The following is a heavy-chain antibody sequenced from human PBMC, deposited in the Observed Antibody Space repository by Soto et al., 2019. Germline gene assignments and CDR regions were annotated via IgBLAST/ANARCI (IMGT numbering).Heavy chain of an antibody. Sequence: QVQLVESGGGVVQPGRSLRLSCAASGFTFSSYGMHWVRQAPGKGLEWVAVISYDGSNKYYADSVKGRFTISRDNSKNTLYLQVNSLRAEDTAVYYCAKDQEPTGMLYFFDYWGQGTLVTVSS. J-gene: IGHJ4*02. CDR1: GFTFSSYG. D-gene: IGHD2-8*01. CDR3: AKDQEPTGMLYFFDY. CDR2: ISYDGSNK. V-gene: IGHV3-30*18.